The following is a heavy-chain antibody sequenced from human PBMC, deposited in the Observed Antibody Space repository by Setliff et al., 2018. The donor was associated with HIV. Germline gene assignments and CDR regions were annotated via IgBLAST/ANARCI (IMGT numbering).Heavy chain of an antibody. D-gene: IGHD6-6*01. V-gene: IGHV4-34*01. CDR1: AWSLSGYF. CDR2: INYAGVA. Sequence: LSLTCGVDAWSLSGYFWVWVRQSPGRGLEWIGEINYAGVANYSPSLKSRVTMSIDTSKNQFSLKLSSVTAADTAVYYCARLRQLVLLRVDYWGQGTPVTAPQ. CDR3: ARLRQLVLLRVDY. J-gene: IGHJ4*02.